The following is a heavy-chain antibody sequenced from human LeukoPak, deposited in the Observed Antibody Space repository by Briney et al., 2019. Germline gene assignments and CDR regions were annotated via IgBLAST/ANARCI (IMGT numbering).Heavy chain of an antibody. V-gene: IGHV1-8*01. CDR1: GYTFTSYD. CDR3: AKPSSGWKFYYFDY. J-gene: IGHJ4*02. Sequence: ASVKVSCKASGYTFTSYDINWVRQATGQGLEWMGWMNPNSGNTSYAQKFQGRVTMTRNTSISTAYMELSSLRAEDTAVYYCAKPSSGWKFYYFDYWGQGTLVTVSS. D-gene: IGHD6-19*01. CDR2: MNPNSGNT.